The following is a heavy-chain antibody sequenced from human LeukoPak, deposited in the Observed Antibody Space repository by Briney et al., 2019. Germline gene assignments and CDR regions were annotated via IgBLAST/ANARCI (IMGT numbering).Heavy chain of an antibody. D-gene: IGHD2/OR15-2a*01. V-gene: IGHV3-30*02. J-gene: IGHJ6*03. CDR1: GFTFSDYG. CDR2: IRFDGSKT. CDR3: AKRVWGKNMLLYYMDV. Sequence: GGSLRLSCAASGFTFSDYGIHWVRQAPGKGLEWVAFIRFDGSKTYYADSVKGRFIISRDNSKNTLYLQMNSLRAEDTAVYYCAKRVWGKNMLLYYMDVWGKGTTVTVSS.